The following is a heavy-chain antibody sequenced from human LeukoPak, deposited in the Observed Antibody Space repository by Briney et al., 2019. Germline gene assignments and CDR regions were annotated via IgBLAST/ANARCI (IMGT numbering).Heavy chain of an antibody. D-gene: IGHD6-19*01. CDR3: ARDAVAVLKYFQH. J-gene: IGHJ1*01. CDR2: TYYRSKWYN. Sequence: SQTLSLTCAISGDSVSSNSAAWNWIRQSPSRGLEWLGRTYYRSKWYNDYAVSVKSRITINPDTSKNQFSLKLSSVTAADTAVYYCARDAVAVLKYFQHWGQGTLVTVSS. V-gene: IGHV6-1*01. CDR1: GDSVSSNSAA.